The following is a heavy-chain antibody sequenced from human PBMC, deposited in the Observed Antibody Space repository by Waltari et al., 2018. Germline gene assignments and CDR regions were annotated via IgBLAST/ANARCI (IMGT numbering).Heavy chain of an antibody. Sequence: EVQLLDSGGGLVQPGGSLRLSCAASGFTFSNYVMSWVRPGPGKGLEGVSTMSMGGNTYYADHVKGRLTVSRDNSKNTLYLQMNSLRAEDTAVYYCAKRGSDGAWFDPWGQGTLVTVSS. CDR3: AKRGSDGAWFDP. CDR1: GFTFSNYV. J-gene: IGHJ5*02. V-gene: IGHV3-23*01. D-gene: IGHD5-12*01. CDR2: MSMGGNT.